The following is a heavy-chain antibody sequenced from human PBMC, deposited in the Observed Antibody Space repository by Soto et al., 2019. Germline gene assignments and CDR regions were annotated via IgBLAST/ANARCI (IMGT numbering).Heavy chain of an antibody. J-gene: IGHJ4*02. V-gene: IGHV3-30*18. CDR2: ISYDGSNK. D-gene: IGHD6-13*01. CDR3: AKLAAAPSY. Sequence: QVQLVESGGGVVQPERSLRLSCAASGFTFSSYGMHWVRQAPGKGLEWVAVISYDGSNKYYADSVKGRFTISRDNSKNTLYLQMNSLRAEDTAVYYCAKLAAAPSYWGQGTLVTVSS. CDR1: GFTFSSYG.